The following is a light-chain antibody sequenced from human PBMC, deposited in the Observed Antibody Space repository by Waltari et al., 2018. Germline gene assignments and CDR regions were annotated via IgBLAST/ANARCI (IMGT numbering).Light chain of an antibody. Sequence: IQLTQSPSSLSASVGDRVTIACRASQDINNELAWYQQKPGKAPKLLIYYASSLQSGVPSRFSGSGSGTDFTLTISSLQREDIATYYCQQYDSLPYTFGQGTKLEIK. V-gene: IGKV1-13*02. CDR1: QDINNE. CDR2: YAS. CDR3: QQYDSLPYT. J-gene: IGKJ2*01.